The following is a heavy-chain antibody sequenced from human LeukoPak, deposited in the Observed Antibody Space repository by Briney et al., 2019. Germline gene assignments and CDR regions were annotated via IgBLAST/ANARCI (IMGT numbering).Heavy chain of an antibody. Sequence: GGSLRLSCAASGFTFSSYSMNWVRQAPGKGLEWVSSISSSSSYIYYADSVKGRFTISRDNAKNSLYLQMNSLRAEDTAVYYCARDREPLYYDILTGCYNVAAIDYWGQGTLVTVSS. D-gene: IGHD3-9*01. J-gene: IGHJ4*02. V-gene: IGHV3-21*01. CDR1: GFTFSSYS. CDR2: ISSSSSYI. CDR3: ARDREPLYYDILTGCYNVAAIDY.